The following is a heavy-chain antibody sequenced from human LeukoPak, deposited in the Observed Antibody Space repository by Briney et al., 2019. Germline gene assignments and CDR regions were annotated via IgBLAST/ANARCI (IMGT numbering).Heavy chain of an antibody. Sequence: SETLSLTCTVSGFSISSGVYWGFIRPPPGKGLEWIGTIDGSTSYNPSLKHRVTISLDPSKHQLSLQLSSVTAADTAFYYCVRARPGILGSSTSFDYWGQGILVAVSS. CDR1: GFSISSGVY. J-gene: IGHJ4*02. CDR2: IDGST. D-gene: IGHD1-26*01. CDR3: VRARPGILGSSTSFDY. V-gene: IGHV4-38-2*02.